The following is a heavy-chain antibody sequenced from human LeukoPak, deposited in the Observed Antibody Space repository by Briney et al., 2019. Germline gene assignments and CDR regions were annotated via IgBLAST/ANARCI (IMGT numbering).Heavy chain of an antibody. CDR2: ISGNSDTT. CDR3: AKEGIKESPREFDY. Sequence: GGSLRLSCAASGFTFSNYGMNWVRQAPGKGLEWVSVISGNSDTTYYADSVKGRFTISRDNSKNTLYLQMNSLRVEDTAVHYCAKEGIKESPREFDYWGQGSLVTVSS. J-gene: IGHJ4*02. V-gene: IGHV3-23*01. CDR1: GFTFSNYG. D-gene: IGHD1-26*01.